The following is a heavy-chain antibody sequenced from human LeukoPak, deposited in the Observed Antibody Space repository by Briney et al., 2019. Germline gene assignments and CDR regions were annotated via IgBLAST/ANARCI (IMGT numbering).Heavy chain of an antibody. CDR3: AAVYDDSSGYPVDY. CDR1: GFTFTSSA. CDR2: IVVGSGNT. D-gene: IGHD3-22*01. Sequence: ASVKVSCKASGFTFTSSAMQWVRQARGQRLEWIGWIVVGSGNTNYAQKFQERVTITRDMSTSTAYMELSSLRSEDTAAYYCAAVYDDSSGYPVDYWGQGTLVTVSS. J-gene: IGHJ4*02. V-gene: IGHV1-58*02.